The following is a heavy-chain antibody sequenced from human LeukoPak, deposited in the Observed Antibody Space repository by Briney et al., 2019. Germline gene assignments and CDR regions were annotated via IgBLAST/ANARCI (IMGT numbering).Heavy chain of an antibody. CDR1: GFTFNTYG. Sequence: GGSLRLSCAAPGFTFNTYGLHWVRQAPGKGLEWVAVISYDGSKKYYADSVKGRFTISRDNPKNTLYLEMNSLRAEDTAVYYCATDTSIVGSSTPFDYWGQGTLVTVSS. V-gene: IGHV3-30*03. CDR3: ATDTSIVGSSTPFDY. D-gene: IGHD1-26*01. CDR2: ISYDGSKK. J-gene: IGHJ4*02.